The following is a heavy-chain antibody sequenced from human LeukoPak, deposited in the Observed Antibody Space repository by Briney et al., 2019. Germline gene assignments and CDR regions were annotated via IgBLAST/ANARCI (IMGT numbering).Heavy chain of an antibody. CDR2: IYSGGTT. CDR3: ARDFSGALWFGEP. CDR1: GFTFSGSA. V-gene: IGHV3-53*01. J-gene: IGHJ4*02. D-gene: IGHD3-10*01. Sequence: PGGSLRLSCVGSGFTFSGSAMNWVRQAPGKGLEWVSGIYSGGTTYYRDSVKGRFTISRDNSKNTLYLQMNSLRAEDTAVYYCARDFSGALWFGEPRGQGTLVTVSS.